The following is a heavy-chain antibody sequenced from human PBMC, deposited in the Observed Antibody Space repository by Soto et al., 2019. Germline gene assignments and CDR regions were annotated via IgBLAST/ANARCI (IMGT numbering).Heavy chain of an antibody. CDR2: IYHSGST. CDR1: GGSRSNLGDP. J-gene: IGHJ3*01. D-gene: IGHD2-2*01. Sequence: SPIIPHTCTVAGGSRSNLGDPRLWNRQPRGKGLEWIGYIYHSGSTYYNPSLKSRVTISVDRSKNQFSLKLSSVTAADTAVYYCARMPLYCSSTSCYGGDAFDFLGKGTMVTVSP. CDR3: ARMPLYCSSTSCYGGDAFDF. V-gene: IGHV4-30-2*01.